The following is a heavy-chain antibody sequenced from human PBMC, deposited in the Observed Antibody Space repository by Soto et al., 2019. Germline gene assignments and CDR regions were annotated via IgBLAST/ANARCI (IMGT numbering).Heavy chain of an antibody. CDR1: GGSVSSGSYY. CDR2: IYYSGST. V-gene: IGHV4-61*01. Sequence: SETLSLTCTVSGGSVSSGSYYWSWIRQPPGKGLEWIGYIYYSGSTNYNPSLKSRVTISVDTSKNQFSLKLSSVTAADTAVYYCARGRRITGTTVLDYWGQGXLVTVYS. J-gene: IGHJ4*02. CDR3: ARGRRITGTTVLDY. D-gene: IGHD1-7*01.